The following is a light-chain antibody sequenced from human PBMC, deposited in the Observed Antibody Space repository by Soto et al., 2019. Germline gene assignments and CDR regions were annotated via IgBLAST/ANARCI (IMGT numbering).Light chain of an antibody. CDR3: RIYNSAIPLT. Sequence: DIQMTQSPSSLSASVGDRVTITCRASQAIRNNLAWYQQKPGKAPKLLMYAASTLHSGVPSRFSGSGSGTDFTLTISSLQPEDVATYYCRIYNSAIPLTFGGGTKVEIK. V-gene: IGKV1-27*01. CDR1: QAIRNN. J-gene: IGKJ4*01. CDR2: AAS.